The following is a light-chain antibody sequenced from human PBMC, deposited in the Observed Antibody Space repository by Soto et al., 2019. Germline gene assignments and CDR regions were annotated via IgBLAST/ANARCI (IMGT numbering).Light chain of an antibody. CDR1: QSISSW. Sequence: DIQMAQSPSTLSVSVGDRVTITCRASQSISSWLAWYQQKPGKAPKLLIYNASSLESGVPSRFSGSGSGTEFTLTISSLQPDDLATYYCQQYNSYSWTFGQGTKVEIK. V-gene: IGKV1-5*03. CDR3: QQYNSYSWT. J-gene: IGKJ1*01. CDR2: NAS.